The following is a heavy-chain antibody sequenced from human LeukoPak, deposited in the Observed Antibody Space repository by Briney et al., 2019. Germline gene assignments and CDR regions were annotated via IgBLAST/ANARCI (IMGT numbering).Heavy chain of an antibody. CDR2: INPNSGGT. CDR1: GYTFTGYY. J-gene: IGHJ4*02. CDR3: AREGRGAAHTFDY. V-gene: IGHV1-2*02. D-gene: IGHD6-6*01. Sequence: ASVKVSCKASGYTFTGYYMHWVRQAPGQGLEWMGWINPNSGGTDYAQKFQGRVTMTRDTSISTAYMELSRLRSDDTAVYYCAREGRGAAHTFDYWGQGTLVTVSS.